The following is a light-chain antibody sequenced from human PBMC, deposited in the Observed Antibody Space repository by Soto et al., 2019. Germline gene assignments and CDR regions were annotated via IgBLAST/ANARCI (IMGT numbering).Light chain of an antibody. Sequence: QSVLTQPASASGSPGQAITISCAGTSSVLGAYKYAPWYQQHPDKARTLVLYEVRRRPSRVSNRFTGSKSDNTASLTISGLLAKDEAEYSCSSYTNTSALVLGTGTKVPVL. CDR3: SSYTNTSALV. CDR2: EVR. CDR1: SSVLGAYKY. V-gene: IGLV2-14*03. J-gene: IGLJ1*01.